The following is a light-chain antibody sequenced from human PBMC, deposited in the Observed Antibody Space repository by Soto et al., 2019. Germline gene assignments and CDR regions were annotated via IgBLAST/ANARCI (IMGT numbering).Light chain of an antibody. Sequence: QSVLTQPPSVSGAPGQRVTISCTGSSSNIGAGYDVHWYQQLPGTAPKLLIYGNSNRPSGVPDRFSGSKSGTSASLAITGLQAEDEAHYYCSSYTSKTTLEVFGTGTKVTVL. CDR3: SSYTSKTTLEV. CDR1: SSNIGAGYD. CDR2: GNS. J-gene: IGLJ1*01. V-gene: IGLV1-40*01.